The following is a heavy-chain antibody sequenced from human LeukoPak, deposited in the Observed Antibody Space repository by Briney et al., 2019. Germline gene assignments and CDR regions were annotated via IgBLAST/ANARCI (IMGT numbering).Heavy chain of an antibody. CDR2: ISWNSGSI. J-gene: IGHJ4*02. D-gene: IGHD1-26*01. CDR1: GFTFDDYA. CDR3: AKDSGSSRGGFDY. Sequence: GRSRRLSCAASGFTFDDYAMHWVRQAPGKGLEWVSGISWNSGSIGYADSVKGRFTISRDNAKNSLYLQMNSLRAEDMASYYCAKDSGSSRGGFDYWGQGTLVTVSS. V-gene: IGHV3-9*03.